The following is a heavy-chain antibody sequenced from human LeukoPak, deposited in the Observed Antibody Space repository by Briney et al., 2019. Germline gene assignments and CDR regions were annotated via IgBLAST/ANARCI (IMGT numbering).Heavy chain of an antibody. Sequence: PGGTLRLSCAASGFTFDDYGMSWVRQAPGKGLEWVSGINWNGGSTGYADSVKGRFTISRDNAKNSLYLQMNSLRAEDTALYYCARDIADSSGYYYVYGDAFDIWGQGTMVTVSS. CDR3: ARDIADSSGYYYVYGDAFDI. CDR1: GFTFDDYG. D-gene: IGHD3-22*01. V-gene: IGHV3-20*04. CDR2: INWNGGST. J-gene: IGHJ3*02.